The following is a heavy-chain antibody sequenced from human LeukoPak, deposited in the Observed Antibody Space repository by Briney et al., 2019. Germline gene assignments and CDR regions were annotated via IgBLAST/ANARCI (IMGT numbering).Heavy chain of an antibody. CDR1: GYTFTSYG. CDR2: ISAYNGNT. D-gene: IGHD6-13*01. V-gene: IGHV1-18*01. CDR3: ARDSRIAAAGGPPSDY. Sequence: ASVKVSCKASGYTFTSYGISWVRQAPGQGLEWMGWISAYNGNTNYAQKLQGRVTMTTDTSTSTAYMELRSLRSDDTAVYYCARDSRIAAAGGPPSDYWGQGTLVTVSS. J-gene: IGHJ4*02.